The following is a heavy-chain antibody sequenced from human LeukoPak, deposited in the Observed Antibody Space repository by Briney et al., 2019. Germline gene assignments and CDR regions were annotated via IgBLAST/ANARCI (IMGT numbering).Heavy chain of an antibody. D-gene: IGHD3-22*01. Sequence: GGSLRLSCAASGFTFSSYAMSWVRQAPGKGLEWVSGISWNSGSIGYADSVKGRFTISRDNAKNSLYLQMNSLRAEDTALYYCAKDADSSGYTPDYWGQGTLVTVSS. CDR3: AKDADSSGYTPDY. CDR2: ISWNSGSI. V-gene: IGHV3-9*01. CDR1: GFTFSSYA. J-gene: IGHJ4*02.